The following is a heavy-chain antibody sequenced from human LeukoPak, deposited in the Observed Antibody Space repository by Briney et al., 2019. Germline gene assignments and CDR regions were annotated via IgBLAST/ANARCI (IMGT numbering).Heavy chain of an antibody. V-gene: IGHV1-2*02. CDR1: GYSLNAYY. Sequence: ASVKVSCKAFGYSLNAYYMHWVRQAPGQGLECMGWINPSSGGTKYAQKFQGRVTMARDTSISTTYMELSRLTSDDTAVYYCARGLGLDYWGQGTLVTVSS. J-gene: IGHJ4*02. CDR3: ARGLGLDY. D-gene: IGHD4-11*01. CDR2: INPSSGGT.